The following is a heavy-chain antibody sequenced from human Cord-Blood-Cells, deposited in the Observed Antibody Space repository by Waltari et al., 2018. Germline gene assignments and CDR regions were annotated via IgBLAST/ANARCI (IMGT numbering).Heavy chain of an antibody. Sequence: EVQLVESGGGLVQPGRSLRLSCAASGFTFDDYAMPWVRKATGKGLGWVSGISWNSGSIGYADSVKGRFTISRDNAKNSLYLQMNSLRAEDTALYYCASSLAARPSPFDYWGQGTLVTVSS. CDR1: GFTFDDYA. CDR3: ASSLAARPSPFDY. V-gene: IGHV3-9*01. J-gene: IGHJ4*02. CDR2: ISWNSGSI. D-gene: IGHD6-6*01.